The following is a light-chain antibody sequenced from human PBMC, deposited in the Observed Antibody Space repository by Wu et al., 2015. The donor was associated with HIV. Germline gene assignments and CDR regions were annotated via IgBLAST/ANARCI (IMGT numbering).Light chain of an antibody. CDR2: NAS. V-gene: IGKV3-11*01. J-gene: IGKJ1*01. CDR3: QQRSDWRT. CDR1: QSLSSRY. Sequence: EIVLTQSPATLSLSPGQRATLSCRASQSLSSRYLAWYQQKRGQAPRLLIYNASKRPTGIPARFSGSGSGTDFTLTISSLEPEDFAVYYCQQRSDWRTFGQGTRVKSN.